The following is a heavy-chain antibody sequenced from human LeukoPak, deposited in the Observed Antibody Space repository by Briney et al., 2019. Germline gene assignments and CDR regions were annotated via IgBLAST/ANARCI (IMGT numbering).Heavy chain of an antibody. V-gene: IGHV1-18*01. D-gene: IGHD2-2*01. CDR3: ARDKYCSSTSCSRWDYHYYGMDV. CDR1: GYTFTSYG. J-gene: IGHJ6*02. CDR2: ISAYNGNT. Sequence: ASVKVSCKASGYTFTSYGISWVRQAPGQGLEWMGWISAYNGNTNYAQKLQGRVTMTTDTSTSTAYMELRSLRSDDTAVYYCARDKYCSSTSCSRWDYHYYGMDVWGQGTTVTVSS.